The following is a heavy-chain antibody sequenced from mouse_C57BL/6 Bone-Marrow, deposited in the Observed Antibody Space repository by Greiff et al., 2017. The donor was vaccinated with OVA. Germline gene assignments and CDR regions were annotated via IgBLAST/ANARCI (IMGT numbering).Heavy chain of an antibody. CDR1: GYTFTSYW. V-gene: IGHV1-69*01. J-gene: IGHJ4*01. CDR2: IDPSDSYT. CDR3: ARFDYHSMDY. Sequence: VQLQQPGAELVMPGASVKLSCKASGYTFTSYWMHWVKQRPGQGLEWIGEIDPSDSYTNYNQKFKGKSTLTVDKSSSTAYMQLSSLTSEDSAVYYCARFDYHSMDYWGQGTSVTVSS. D-gene: IGHD2-4*01.